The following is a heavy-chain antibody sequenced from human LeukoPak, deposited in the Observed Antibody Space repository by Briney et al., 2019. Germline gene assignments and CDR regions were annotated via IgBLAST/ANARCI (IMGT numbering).Heavy chain of an antibody. V-gene: IGHV4-34*01. CDR2: INHSGST. J-gene: IGHJ5*02. CDR1: GGSFSGYY. Sequence: PSETLSLTCAVYGGSFSGYYWSWLRQPPGKGLDWIGEINHSGSTNYNPSLKSRVTISVDTSKNQFSLKLSSVTAADTAVYYCARAIDFWSGYESWGQGTLVTVSS. D-gene: IGHD3-3*01. CDR3: ARAIDFWSGYES.